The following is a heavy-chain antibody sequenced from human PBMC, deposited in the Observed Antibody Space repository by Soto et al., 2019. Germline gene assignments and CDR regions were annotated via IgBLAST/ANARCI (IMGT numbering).Heavy chain of an antibody. D-gene: IGHD3-10*01. V-gene: IGHV4-39*01. CDR3: ATTRGLAVGGSFDY. CDR2: FYDGNT. J-gene: IGHJ4*02. Sequence: SETLSLTCIVSGGPITRRSSYWAWIRQPPGKGLEWVGTFYDGNTYHNPSLRSRITIAVDTSKNQFSLKLNSVAAADTALYYCATTRGLAVGGSFDYWGQGMLVTVSS. CDR1: GGPITRRSSY.